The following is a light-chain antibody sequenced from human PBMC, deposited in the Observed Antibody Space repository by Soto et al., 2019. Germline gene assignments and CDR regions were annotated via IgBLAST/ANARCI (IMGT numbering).Light chain of an antibody. CDR2: AAS. CDR3: QQSYSTPFT. Sequence: DIQMTPAPSSLSASVGDRVTITCRASQSISSYLNWYQQKPGKAPKLLIYAASSLQSGVPSRFSGSGSGTDFTLTISSLQPEDFATYYCQQSYSTPFTFGPGTRWIS. V-gene: IGKV1-39*01. J-gene: IGKJ3*01. CDR1: QSISSY.